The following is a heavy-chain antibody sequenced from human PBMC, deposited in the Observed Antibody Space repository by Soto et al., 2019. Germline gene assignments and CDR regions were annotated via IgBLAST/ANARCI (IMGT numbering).Heavy chain of an antibody. CDR3: TRDYYDSSGYYPKFEY. Sequence: ASVKVSCKASGYTFTYYTVHWVRPAPGQRLEWMGWINAGDGNTKYSPNFQGRVTITKDTSASTVYMELSSLRSEDTAVYFCTRDYYDSSGYYPKFEYWGQGTLVTVSS. CDR1: GYTFTYYT. J-gene: IGHJ4*02. V-gene: IGHV1-3*01. D-gene: IGHD3-22*01. CDR2: INAGDGNT.